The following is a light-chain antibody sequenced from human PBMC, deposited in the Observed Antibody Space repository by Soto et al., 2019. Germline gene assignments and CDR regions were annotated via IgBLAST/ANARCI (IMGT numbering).Light chain of an antibody. J-gene: IGKJ1*01. CDR2: AAS. CDR1: QSISSY. CDR3: QQSYNIPPE. Sequence: DIQMPEHPSSLSASVGDRFTITCRASQSISSYLNWYQQKPGKAPKLLIYAASSLQSGVPSRFSGSGSGTDFTLTISSLQPEDFATYFCQQSYNIPPEFGQGTKVDIK. V-gene: IGKV1-39*01.